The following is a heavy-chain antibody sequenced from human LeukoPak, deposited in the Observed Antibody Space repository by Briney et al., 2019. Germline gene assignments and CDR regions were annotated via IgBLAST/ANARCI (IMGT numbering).Heavy chain of an antibody. J-gene: IGHJ4*02. CDR1: GYTFTGYY. CDR2: INPNSGGT. CDR3: ATIIWFGELFDY. V-gene: IGHV1-2*02. D-gene: IGHD3-10*01. Sequence: ASVKVSCKASGYTFTGYYMHWVRQAPGQGLEWMGWINPNSGGTNYAQKFQGRVTMTRDTSISTAYMELSSLRSEDTAVYYCATIIWFGELFDYWGQGTLVTVSS.